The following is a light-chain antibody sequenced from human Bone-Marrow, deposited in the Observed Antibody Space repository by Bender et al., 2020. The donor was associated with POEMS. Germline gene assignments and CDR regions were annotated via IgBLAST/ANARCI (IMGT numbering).Light chain of an antibody. CDR3: SSYTSSSTSYV. CDR1: SSDVGDYTA. J-gene: IGLJ1*01. V-gene: IGLV2-8*01. Sequence: QSALTQPPSASGSPGQSVTISCTGTSSDVGDYTAVSWYQQHPGKAPKLMIYEVTKRPSGVPDRFSGFKFGNTASLTISGLQAEDEADYYCSSYTSSSTSYVFGTATKVTVL. CDR2: EVT.